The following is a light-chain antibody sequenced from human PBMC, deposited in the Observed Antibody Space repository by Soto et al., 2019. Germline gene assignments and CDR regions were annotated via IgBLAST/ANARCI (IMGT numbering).Light chain of an antibody. Sequence: QSVLTQPASVSGSPGQSITISCTGTSSDVGDYKYVSWYRQHPGKAPKLMIYDVSNRPSGVSNRFSGSKSGNTASLTISGLQAEDEADYYGSSYTSSSPLYVFGTGTKVPVL. CDR2: DVS. J-gene: IGLJ1*01. CDR1: SSDVGDYKY. CDR3: SSYTSSSPLYV. V-gene: IGLV2-14*01.